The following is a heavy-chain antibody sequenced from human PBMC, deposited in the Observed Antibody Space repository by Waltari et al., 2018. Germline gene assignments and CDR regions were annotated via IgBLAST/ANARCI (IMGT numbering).Heavy chain of an antibody. CDR2: IRHPGNT. Sequence: QVQLQQWGAGLLKPSETLSLTCSVSGASFSAYYWGRVRHVPGKGLEWIGQIRHPGNTNYNPSLQSRVAISIDTSRNQFSLRVFSVTAADTGLYFCTRGGNYDFWSHRPFVDPWGQGTQVTVSS. V-gene: IGHV4-34*01. CDR3: TRGGNYDFWSHRPFVDP. D-gene: IGHD3-3*01. J-gene: IGHJ5*02. CDR1: GASFSAYY.